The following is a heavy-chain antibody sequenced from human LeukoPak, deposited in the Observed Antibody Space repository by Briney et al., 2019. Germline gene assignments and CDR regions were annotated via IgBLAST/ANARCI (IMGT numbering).Heavy chain of an antibody. CDR1: GFTFSSYE. CDR3: AIDY. Sequence: GGSLRLSCAASGFTFSSYEMNWVRQAPGKGLEWVSYISSSGSTIYYADSVKGRFTISRDNAKNTLYLQMNSLRVDDTAIWYHAIDYWGQGTLVTVSS. V-gene: IGHV3-48*03. CDR2: ISSSGSTI. J-gene: IGHJ4*02.